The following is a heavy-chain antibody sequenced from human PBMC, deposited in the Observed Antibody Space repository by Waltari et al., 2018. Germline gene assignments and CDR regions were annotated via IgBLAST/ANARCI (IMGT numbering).Heavy chain of an antibody. Sequence: QVQLVESGGGVVQPGRSLRLSCAASGFTFSSYAMHWVRQAPGKGLEWVAVISYDGSNKYYADSVKGRFTISRDNSKNTLYLQMNSLRAEDTAVYYCAKSYRGYSYGRTDWYFDLWGRG. CDR2: ISYDGSNK. D-gene: IGHD5-18*01. CDR1: GFTFSSYA. V-gene: IGHV3-30-3*02. J-gene: IGHJ2*01. CDR3: AKSYRGYSYGRTDWYFDL.